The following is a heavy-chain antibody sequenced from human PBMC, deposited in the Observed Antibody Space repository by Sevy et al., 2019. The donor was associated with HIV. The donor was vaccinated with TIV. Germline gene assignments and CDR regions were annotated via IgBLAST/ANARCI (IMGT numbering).Heavy chain of an antibody. CDR2: IKSKTDGGTT. D-gene: IGHD2-15*01. J-gene: IGHJ3*02. Sequence: GGSLRLSCAVSGFTFSNAWMSWVRQAPGKGLEWVGRIKSKTDGGTTDYAAPVKGRFTISRDDSKNTLYLQMNSLKTEDTAVYYCTTDPGYCSGGSCYNDAFDIWGQGTMVTVSS. CDR1: GFTFSNAW. V-gene: IGHV3-15*01. CDR3: TTDPGYCSGGSCYNDAFDI.